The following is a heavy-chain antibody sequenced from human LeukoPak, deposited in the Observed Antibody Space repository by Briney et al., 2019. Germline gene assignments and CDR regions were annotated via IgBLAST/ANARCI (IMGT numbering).Heavy chain of an antibody. J-gene: IGHJ3*02. Sequence: SEALSLTRTVAGGSISSDYWSWIRQPPGKGLEWIGYIYYSGSTNYNPSLKSRVTISVDTSKNQFSLKLSSVTAADTAVYYCAHGIPTAKDSFDIWGQGTMVTVSS. CDR2: IYYSGST. V-gene: IGHV4-59*01. CDR3: AHGIPTAKDSFDI. CDR1: GGSISSDY. D-gene: IGHD2-2*01.